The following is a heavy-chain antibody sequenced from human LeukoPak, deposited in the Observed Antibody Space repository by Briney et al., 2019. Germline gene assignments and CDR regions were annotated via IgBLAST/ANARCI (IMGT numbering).Heavy chain of an antibody. CDR3: ARGFGDWGLSWFDP. CDR1: GGSISTYY. J-gene: IGHJ5*02. CDR2: IYYSGSA. V-gene: IGHV4-59*01. D-gene: IGHD3-10*01. Sequence: SETLSLTCTVSGGSISTYYWTWIRQPPGKGLEWIGYIYYSGSAKYNPSLKSRVTISVDTSKNQFSLKLTSVTAADTAVYYCARGFGDWGLSWFDPWGQGTLVTVSS.